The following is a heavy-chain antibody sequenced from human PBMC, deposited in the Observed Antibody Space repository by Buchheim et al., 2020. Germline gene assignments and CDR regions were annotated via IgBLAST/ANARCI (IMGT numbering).Heavy chain of an antibody. D-gene: IGHD6-13*01. V-gene: IGHV3-30*18. J-gene: IGHJ4*02. CDR2: VSYDGDNK. CDR1: GFTFNRNG. Sequence: QVQLVESGGGVVQPGRSLRLSCAASGFTFNRNGMHWVRQAPGKGLEWVAVVSYDGDNKYYVDSVKGLFTISIDNSKNTVYLQMNSLRAEDTAVYYCAKDVRSEAAAMDSWGQGT. CDR3: AKDVRSEAAAMDS.